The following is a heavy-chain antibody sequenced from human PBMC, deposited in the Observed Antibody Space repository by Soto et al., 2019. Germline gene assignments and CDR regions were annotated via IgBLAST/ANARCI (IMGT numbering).Heavy chain of an antibody. D-gene: IGHD4-17*01. J-gene: IGHJ4*02. CDR1: VCTSNTYS. V-gene: IGHV3-33*01. CDR2: IWYDGTQK. Sequence: LSCEASVCTSNTYSMHWVRQPPCKGLEWLAAIWYDGTQKYYADSVKGRFIISRDNSKKTLYLEMNSLRAEDTAVYYCARAGGTTVTGLWHFDSWGQGTLVTVS. CDR3: ARAGGTTVTGLWHFDS.